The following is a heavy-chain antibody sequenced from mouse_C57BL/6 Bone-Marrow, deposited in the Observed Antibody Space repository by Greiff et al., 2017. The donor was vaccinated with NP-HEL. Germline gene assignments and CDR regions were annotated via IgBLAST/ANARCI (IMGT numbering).Heavy chain of an antibody. Sequence: VKLQQSGAELVRPGTSVKVSCKASGYAFTNYLIEWVKQRPGQGLEWIGVINPGSGGTNYNEKFKGKATLTADKSSSTAYMQLSSLTSEDSAVYFCASDYYYGSSPFDYWGQGTTLTVSS. J-gene: IGHJ2*01. D-gene: IGHD1-1*01. V-gene: IGHV1-54*01. CDR2: INPGSGGT. CDR1: GYAFTNYL. CDR3: ASDYYYGSSPFDY.